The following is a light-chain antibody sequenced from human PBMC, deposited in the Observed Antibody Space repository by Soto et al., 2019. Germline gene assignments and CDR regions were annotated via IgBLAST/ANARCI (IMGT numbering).Light chain of an antibody. CDR1: QSLVHSDGIAY. V-gene: IGKV2-30*02. CDR3: MQGTHWPIT. CDR2: KVS. J-gene: IGKJ5*01. Sequence: DVVMTQTPLSLSVAPGQPASISCKSSQSLVHSDGIAYFSWFQQRPGRSPRRLIYKVSNRDSGVPARFSGSGSGTDFALKISRVEAEDVGVYYCMQGTHWPITFGQGHDWRL.